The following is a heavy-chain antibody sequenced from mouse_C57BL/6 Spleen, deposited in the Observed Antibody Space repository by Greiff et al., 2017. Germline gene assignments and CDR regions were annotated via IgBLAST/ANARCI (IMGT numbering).Heavy chain of an antibody. J-gene: IGHJ2*01. CDR3: ARAFITTVVAPFGY. Sequence: EVQLQQSGPELVKPGASVKMSCKASGYTFTDYNMHWVKQSHGKSLEWIGYINPNNGGTSYNQKFKGKATLTVNKSSSTAYMELRSLTSEDSAVYYCARAFITTVVAPFGYWGQGTTLTVSS. CDR2: INPNNGGT. D-gene: IGHD1-1*01. CDR1: GYTFTDYN. V-gene: IGHV1-22*01.